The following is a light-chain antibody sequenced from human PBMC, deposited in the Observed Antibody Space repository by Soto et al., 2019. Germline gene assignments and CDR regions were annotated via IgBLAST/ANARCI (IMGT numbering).Light chain of an antibody. V-gene: IGLV4-69*01. J-gene: IGLJ3*02. CDR2: LNSDGSH. CDR3: QTWDTGILM. CDR1: SGHSNYA. Sequence: QPVLTQSPSASASLGASVKLTCTLSSGHSNYAIAWHQQRPEKGPRYLMKLNSDGSHTKADGIPDRFSGSSSGAERYLTISSLQSEDEADYYCQTWDTGILMFGGGTKLTVL.